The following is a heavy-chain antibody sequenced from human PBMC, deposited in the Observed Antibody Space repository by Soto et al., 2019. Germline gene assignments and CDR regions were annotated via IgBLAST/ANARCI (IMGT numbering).Heavy chain of an antibody. Sequence: QVKLVQSGAEVKKPGASVKDSCKASGYTFTSYYMHWVRQAPGQGLEWMGIINPSGGSKSYAQKIQGRVTMTRDSSTNTVYMELSSMRYEDTAVYYCAKGGYYYGSGSYSNCFDPWVQGTLVTVSS. CDR2: INPSGGSK. J-gene: IGHJ5*02. V-gene: IGHV1-46*01. CDR3: AKGGYYYGSGSYSNCFDP. CDR1: GYTFTSYY. D-gene: IGHD3-10*01.